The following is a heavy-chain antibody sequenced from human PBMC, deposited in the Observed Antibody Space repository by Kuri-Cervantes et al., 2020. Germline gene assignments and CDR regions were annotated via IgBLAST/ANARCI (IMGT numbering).Heavy chain of an antibody. Sequence: SETLSLTCTVSGGSISPYYWSWIRQPPGKGLEWIGYIYYGGSTDYNPSLKSRVTISLDKSKNQVSLKLSSVTAADTAMYYCARRGGISVGRWYFDLWGRGTLVTVSS. CDR1: GGSISPYY. J-gene: IGHJ2*01. CDR3: ARRGGISVGRWYFDL. V-gene: IGHV4-59*01. D-gene: IGHD3-16*01. CDR2: IYYGGST.